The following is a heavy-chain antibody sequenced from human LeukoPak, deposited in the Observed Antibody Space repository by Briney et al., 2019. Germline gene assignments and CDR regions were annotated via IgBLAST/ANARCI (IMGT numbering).Heavy chain of an antibody. Sequence: SETLSLTCTVSGASIDSYYWSWIRQSPGKGLEWVGYTYTGGRTDYNPSLKSRVTLSVDTSKNQFSLKVDSVTAADTAVYFCARHGRDRASRNQGDAFDIWGQGTRVIVSS. V-gene: IGHV4-4*09. CDR1: GASIDSYY. CDR3: ARHGRDRASRNQGDAFDI. J-gene: IGHJ3*02. CDR2: TYTGGRT. D-gene: IGHD5-24*01.